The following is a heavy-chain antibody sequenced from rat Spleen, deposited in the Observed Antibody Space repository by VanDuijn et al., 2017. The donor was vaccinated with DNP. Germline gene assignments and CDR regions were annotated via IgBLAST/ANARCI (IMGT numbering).Heavy chain of an antibody. CDR1: GYSISSNY. V-gene: IGHV3-1*01. Sequence: EVQLQESGPGLVKPSQSLSLTCSVTGYSISSNYRWNWIRKFPGNTLEWIGHISYSGSTGYNPSLKSRISITRDTSKNQFFLQLNSVTTEDTATYYCARYGSVALDYWGQGVMVTVSS. CDR3: ARYGSVALDY. D-gene: IGHD3-3*01. J-gene: IGHJ2*01. CDR2: ISYSGST.